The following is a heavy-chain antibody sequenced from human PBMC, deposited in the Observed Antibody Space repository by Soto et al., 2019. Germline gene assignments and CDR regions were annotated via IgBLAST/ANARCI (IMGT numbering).Heavy chain of an antibody. J-gene: IGHJ6*02. CDR2: IIPIFGTA. V-gene: IGHV1-69*01. Sequence: QVQLVQSGAEVKKPGSSVKVSCKASGGTFSSYAISWVRQAPGQGLEWMGGIIPIFGTANYAQKFQGRVTITADESTSTAYTELSSLRSEDTAVYYCAREKGTDIVVVPAAIVYGMDVWGQGTTVTVSS. CDR1: GGTFSSYA. D-gene: IGHD2-2*02. CDR3: AREKGTDIVVVPAAIVYGMDV.